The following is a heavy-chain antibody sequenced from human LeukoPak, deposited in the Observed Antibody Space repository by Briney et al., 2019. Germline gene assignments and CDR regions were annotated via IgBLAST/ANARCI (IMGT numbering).Heavy chain of an antibody. D-gene: IGHD6-13*01. V-gene: IGHV4-34*01. CDR1: GGSFSGYY. CDR2: INHSGST. Sequence: SEALSLTCAVYGGSFSGYYWSWIRQPPGKGLEWIGEINHSGSTNYNPSLKSRVTISVDTSKNQFSLKLSSVTAADTAVYYCARGKTGSFYYYYYYMDVWGKGTTVTVSS. CDR3: ARGKTGSFYYYYYYMDV. J-gene: IGHJ6*03.